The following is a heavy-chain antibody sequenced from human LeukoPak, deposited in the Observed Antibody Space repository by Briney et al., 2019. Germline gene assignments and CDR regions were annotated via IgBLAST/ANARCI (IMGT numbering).Heavy chain of an antibody. V-gene: IGHV3-74*01. CDR2: INPGGSSI. Sequence: GVSLRLSCAASGFTFSSYWMHWVRQVPGKGLVWVARINPGGSSITYADSVKGRFTIPRDNAKNTLYLQMDSLRAEDTGVYYCARSNQADDYWGQGTLVTVSS. J-gene: IGHJ4*02. CDR3: ARSNQADDY. CDR1: GFTFSSYW. D-gene: IGHD1-14*01.